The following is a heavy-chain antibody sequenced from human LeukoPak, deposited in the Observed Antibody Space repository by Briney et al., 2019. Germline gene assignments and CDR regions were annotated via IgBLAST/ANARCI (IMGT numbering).Heavy chain of an antibody. Sequence: PGGSLRLSCAASGFTVSSNYMSWVRQAPGKGLEWVSVIYSGGSTYYADSVKGRFTISRDNSKNTLYLQMNSLRAEDAAVYYCARMGGDYYDSSGYYYFDYWGQGTLVTVSS. CDR1: GFTVSSNY. CDR2: IYSGGST. V-gene: IGHV3-53*01. D-gene: IGHD3-22*01. J-gene: IGHJ4*02. CDR3: ARMGGDYYDSSGYYYFDY.